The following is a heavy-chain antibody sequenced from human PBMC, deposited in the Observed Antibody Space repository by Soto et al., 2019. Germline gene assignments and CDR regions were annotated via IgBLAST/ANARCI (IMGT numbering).Heavy chain of an antibody. CDR3: ARDRKRYYYDSSGTWYFDL. Sequence: QVQLVQSGAEVKKPGSSVKVSCKASGGTFSSYAISWVRQAPGQGLEWMGGIIPIFGTANYAQKFQGRVTITADESTSTAYMELSSLRSEDTAVYYCARDRKRYYYDSSGTWYFDLWGRGTLVTVSS. V-gene: IGHV1-69*01. CDR1: GGTFSSYA. D-gene: IGHD3-22*01. J-gene: IGHJ2*01. CDR2: IIPIFGTA.